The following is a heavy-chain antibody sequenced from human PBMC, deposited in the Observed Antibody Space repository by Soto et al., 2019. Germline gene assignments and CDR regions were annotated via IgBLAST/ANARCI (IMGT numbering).Heavy chain of an antibody. D-gene: IGHD6-19*01. CDR1: GYTFTSYG. Sequence: QVQLVQSGAEVKKPGASVKVSCKASGYTFTSYGISWVRQAPGQGLEWMGWISVYNGKTNYAQKFQGRVTMTTDTSTSTVYMELRSLRSDDTAVYYCARDLEQWLVRNDYWGQGSLVTVSS. CDR2: ISVYNGKT. J-gene: IGHJ4*02. V-gene: IGHV1-18*04. CDR3: ARDLEQWLVRNDY.